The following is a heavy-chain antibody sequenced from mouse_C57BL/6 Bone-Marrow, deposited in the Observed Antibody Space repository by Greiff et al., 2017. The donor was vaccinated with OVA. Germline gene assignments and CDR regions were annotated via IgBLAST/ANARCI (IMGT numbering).Heavy chain of an antibody. Sequence: QVQLQQSGPELVKPGASVTLSCKASGYTFTSYDINWVKQRPGQGLEWIGWIYPRDGSTKYTEKFKGKATLTVDTSSRTADMELHSLTSEDSAVYFCARSYFDYWGQGTTLTVSS. CDR2: IYPRDGST. CDR1: GYTFTSYD. J-gene: IGHJ2*01. CDR3: ARSYFDY. V-gene: IGHV1-85*01.